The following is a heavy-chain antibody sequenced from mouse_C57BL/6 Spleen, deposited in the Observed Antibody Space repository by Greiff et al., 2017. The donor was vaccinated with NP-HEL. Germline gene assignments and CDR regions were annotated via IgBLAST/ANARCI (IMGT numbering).Heavy chain of an antibody. CDR3: AREGSYYYGSRYYAMDY. J-gene: IGHJ4*01. CDR1: GYTFTSYW. Sequence: VQLQQPGTELVKPGASVKLSCKASGYTFTSYWMHWVKQRPGQGLEWIGNINPSNGGTNYNEKFKSKATLTVDKSSSTAYMQLSSLTSEDSAVYYCAREGSYYYGSRYYAMDYWGQGTSVTVSS. V-gene: IGHV1-53*01. CDR2: INPSNGGT. D-gene: IGHD1-1*01.